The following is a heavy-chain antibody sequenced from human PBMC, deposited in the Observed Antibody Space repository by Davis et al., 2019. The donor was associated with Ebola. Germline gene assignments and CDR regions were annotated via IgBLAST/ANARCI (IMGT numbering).Heavy chain of an antibody. CDR1: GFTFTSYT. Sequence: PGGSLRLSCAASGFTFTSYTMYWVRQAPGKGLEWVAAISSDGRNKHYADSVRGRVVISRDTSKDTLYLPMSGLRAEDTAVYYCARGREDYLDYWGQGTLVTVSS. J-gene: IGHJ4*02. CDR3: ARGREDYLDY. CDR2: ISSDGRNK. V-gene: IGHV3-30*09. D-gene: IGHD1-26*01.